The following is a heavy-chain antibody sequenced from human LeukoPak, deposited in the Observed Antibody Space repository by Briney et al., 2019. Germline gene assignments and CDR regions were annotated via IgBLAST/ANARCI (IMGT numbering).Heavy chain of an antibody. CDR2: ISGYNGNT. CDR3: ARDTHRTSDAFDI. V-gene: IGHV1-18*01. Sequence: ASVKVSCKASGYTFTSYGVSWVRQAPGQGLEWMGWISGYNGNTNYAQKLQGRVTMTTDTSTSTAYMELRSLRSDDTAVYYCARDTHRTSDAFDIWGQGTMVTVSS. J-gene: IGHJ3*02. CDR1: GYTFTSYG.